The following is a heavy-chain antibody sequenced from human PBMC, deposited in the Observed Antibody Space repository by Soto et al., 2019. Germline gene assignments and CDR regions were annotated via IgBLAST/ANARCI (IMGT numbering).Heavy chain of an antibody. V-gene: IGHV3-23*01. CDR3: AKAYCTGTSCSRGYFDS. CDR1: GFPFNSYP. J-gene: IGHJ4*02. D-gene: IGHD2-2*01. Sequence: EVQLLESGGGLVQPGGSLRLSCAASGFPFNSYPMTWVRQAQGKGLEWVSAVSGTASTTYYADSVKGRFTISRDNSKNTLHLQMNSLRGEDTAVYYRAKAYCTGTSCSRGYFDSWGQGTLVTVSS. CDR2: VSGTASTT.